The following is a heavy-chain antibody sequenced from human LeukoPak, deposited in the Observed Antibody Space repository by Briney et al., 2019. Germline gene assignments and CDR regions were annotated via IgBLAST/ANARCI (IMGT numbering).Heavy chain of an antibody. J-gene: IGHJ5*02. CDR3: ARDQGVPAAIFFDP. V-gene: IGHV1-18*01. Sequence: ASVKVSCKASGYAFTSYGISWVRQAPGHGLEWMGWISAYNGNTNYAQKLQGRVTMTTDTSTSAAYMELRSLRSDDTAVYYCARDQGVPAAIFFDPWGQGTLVTVSS. CDR2: ISAYNGNT. D-gene: IGHD2-2*02. CDR1: GYAFTSYG.